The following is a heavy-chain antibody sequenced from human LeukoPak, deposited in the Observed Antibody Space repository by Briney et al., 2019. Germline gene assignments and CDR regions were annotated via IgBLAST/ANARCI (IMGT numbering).Heavy chain of an antibody. Sequence: SETLSLTCTVSGYSIRSGFYWGWIRQPAGQGLEWIGRIYTSGSTNYNPSLKSRVTISVDTSKNQFSLKLSSVTAADTAVYYCARERAHYDSRVFDYWGQGTLVTVSS. D-gene: IGHD3-3*01. CDR2: IYTSGST. J-gene: IGHJ4*02. V-gene: IGHV4-61*02. CDR1: GYSIRSGFY. CDR3: ARERAHYDSRVFDY.